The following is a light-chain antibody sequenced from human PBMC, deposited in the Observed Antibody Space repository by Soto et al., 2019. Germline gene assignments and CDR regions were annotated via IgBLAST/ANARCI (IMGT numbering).Light chain of an antibody. Sequence: SALTQPASVSGSPGQSITISCTGTSSDVGGYNYVSWYQQHPGKAPKLIIYDVSNRPSGISNRFSGSKSGNTASLTISGLQAEDEADYFCSSYTITYTRVVFGGGTKLTVL. CDR1: SSDVGGYNY. CDR3: SSYTITYTRVV. J-gene: IGLJ2*01. CDR2: DVS. V-gene: IGLV2-14*01.